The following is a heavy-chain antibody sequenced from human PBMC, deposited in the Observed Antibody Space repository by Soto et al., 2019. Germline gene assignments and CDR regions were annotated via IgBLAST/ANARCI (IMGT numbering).Heavy chain of an antibody. CDR1: GGTFSSYA. J-gene: IGHJ5*01. V-gene: IGHV1-69*12. CDR2: IIPIFGTA. D-gene: IGHD4-17*01. CDR3: ARLLDDGNYENWFAS. Sequence: QVQLVQSGAEVKKPGSSVKVSCKASGGTFSSYAISWVRQAPGQGLEWMGGIIPIFGTANYAQKFQGRVTITADESTSTAYLVLSSMRSEDTAVYYCARLLDDGNYENWFASWGQGTLVTVSS.